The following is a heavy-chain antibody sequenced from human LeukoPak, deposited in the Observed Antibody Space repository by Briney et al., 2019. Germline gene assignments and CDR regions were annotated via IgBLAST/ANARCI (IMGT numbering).Heavy chain of an antibody. CDR3: AKDSDYYGSGSYYVGGDY. CDR2: ISGSGGST. D-gene: IGHD3-10*01. Sequence: GGSLRLSCAASGFTFSSYAMSWVRQAPGKGLEWVSAISGSGGSTYYADSVKGRFTISRDNSKNTLYLQMNSLRAEDTAVYYCAKDSDYYGSGSYYVGGDYWGQGTLVTVSS. V-gene: IGHV3-23*01. J-gene: IGHJ4*02. CDR1: GFTFSSYA.